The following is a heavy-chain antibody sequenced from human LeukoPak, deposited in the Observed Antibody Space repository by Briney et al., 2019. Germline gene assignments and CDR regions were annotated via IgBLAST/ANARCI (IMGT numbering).Heavy chain of an antibody. CDR1: GYTFTGYY. Sequence: ASVKVSRKASGYTFTGYYMHWVRQAPGQGLEWMGWINPNSGGTNYAQKFQGRVTMTRDTSISTAYMELSRLRSDDTAVYYCAIGIYYGDYALDYWGQGTLVTVSS. J-gene: IGHJ4*02. CDR3: AIGIYYGDYALDY. D-gene: IGHD4-17*01. V-gene: IGHV1-2*02. CDR2: INPNSGGT.